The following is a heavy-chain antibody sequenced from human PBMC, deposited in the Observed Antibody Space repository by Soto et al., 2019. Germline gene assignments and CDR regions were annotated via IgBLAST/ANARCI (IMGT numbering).Heavy chain of an antibody. V-gene: IGHV4-31*03. CDR2: IYHSGST. Sequence: QVQLQESGPGLVKPSQTLSLTCTVSGGSISSGGYYWSWIRQHPGKGLEWIGYIYHSGSTYYNPSLKSRVTISVDTSKNQFSLKLSSVTAADTAVYYCARGTPYSGYDLEYFDYWGQGTLVTVSS. CDR1: GGSISSGGYY. CDR3: ARGTPYSGYDLEYFDY. J-gene: IGHJ4*02. D-gene: IGHD5-12*01.